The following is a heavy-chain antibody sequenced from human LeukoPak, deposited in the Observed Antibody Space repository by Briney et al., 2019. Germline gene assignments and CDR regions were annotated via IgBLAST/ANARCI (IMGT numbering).Heavy chain of an antibody. V-gene: IGHV1-24*01. CDR2: FDPEDGET. J-gene: IGHJ4*02. D-gene: IGHD4-17*01. Sequence: ASVKVSCKVSGYTPTELSMHWVRQAPGKGLEWMGGFDPEDGETIYAQKFQGRVTITADESTSTAYMELSSLRSEDTAVYYCARSPLRQRGPGGYDYWGQGTLVTVSS. CDR1: GYTPTELS. CDR3: ARSPLRQRGPGGYDY.